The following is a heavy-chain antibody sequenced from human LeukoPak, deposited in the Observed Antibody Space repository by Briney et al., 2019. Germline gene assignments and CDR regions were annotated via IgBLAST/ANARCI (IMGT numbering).Heavy chain of an antibody. CDR1: GGSFSGYY. Sequence: SETLSLTCAVSGGSFSGYYWSWIRQPPGKGLEWIGEINHSGNTNYNPSLKSRATISVDTSKNQFSLKLSSATVADTAAYYCARLGYCSGGTCYAVPFDYWGQGTLVTVSS. V-gene: IGHV4-34*01. J-gene: IGHJ4*02. D-gene: IGHD2-15*01. CDR2: INHSGNT. CDR3: ARLGYCSGGTCYAVPFDY.